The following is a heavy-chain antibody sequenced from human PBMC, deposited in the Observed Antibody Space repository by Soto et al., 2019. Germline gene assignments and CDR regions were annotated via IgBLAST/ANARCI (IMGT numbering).Heavy chain of an antibody. D-gene: IGHD4-17*01. Sequence: EVQLLESGGGLVQPGGSLRLSCAASGFTFSSYAMSWVRQSPGKGFVWVAGIRGNGGSTNYAESVKGRFTISRDNSKNTLYLEINSLRAEDTAIYYCAKEALRLMTKVTTLEYWGQGTLVTVSS. V-gene: IGHV3-23*01. CDR3: AKEALRLMTKVTTLEY. CDR2: IRGNGGST. CDR1: GFTFSSYA. J-gene: IGHJ4*02.